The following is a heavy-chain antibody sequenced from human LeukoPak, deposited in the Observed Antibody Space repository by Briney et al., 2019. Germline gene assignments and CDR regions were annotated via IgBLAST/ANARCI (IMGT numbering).Heavy chain of an antibody. J-gene: IGHJ3*02. V-gene: IGHV1-2*02. CDR3: ARVQKKRGTMIVAGAFDI. CDR1: GYTFTGYY. Sequence: ASVKVSCKASGYTFTGYYMHWVRQAPGQGLEWMGWINPNSGGTNYAQKFQGRVTMTRDTSISTAYMELSRLRSDDTAVHYCARVQKKRGTMIVAGAFDIWGQGTMVTVSS. CDR2: INPNSGGT. D-gene: IGHD3-22*01.